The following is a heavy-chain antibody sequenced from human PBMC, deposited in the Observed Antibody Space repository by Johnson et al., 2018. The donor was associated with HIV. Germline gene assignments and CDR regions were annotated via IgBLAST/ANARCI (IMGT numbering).Heavy chain of an antibody. CDR2: INQDGTEK. V-gene: IGHV3-7*01. Sequence: VRLVESGGGLVQPGGSLRLSCAGSEFTFNSYWMSWVRQAPGEGLEWVANINQDGTEKYYADSMRGRFTISRDNTKNSLYLEMNSLGAEDTAVYYCARERGYSSVLWKLSEAAFDIWGQGTMVTVSS. D-gene: IGHD6-19*01. CDR3: ARERGYSSVLWKLSEAAFDI. J-gene: IGHJ3*02. CDR1: EFTFNSYW.